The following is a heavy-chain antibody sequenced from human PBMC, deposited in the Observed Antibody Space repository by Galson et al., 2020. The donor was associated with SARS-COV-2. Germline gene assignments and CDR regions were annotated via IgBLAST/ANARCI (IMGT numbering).Heavy chain of an antibody. V-gene: IGHV3-33*01. CDR3: AREILWFGESNYFDY. CDR2: IWYDGSNK. D-gene: IGHD3-10*01. CDR1: GFTFSSYG. J-gene: IGHJ4*02. Sequence: GGSLRLSCAASGFTFSSYGMHWVRQAPGKGLEWVAVIWYDGSNKYYADSVKGRFTISRDNSKNTLYLQMNSLRAEDTAVYYCAREILWFGESNYFDYWGQGTLVTVSS.